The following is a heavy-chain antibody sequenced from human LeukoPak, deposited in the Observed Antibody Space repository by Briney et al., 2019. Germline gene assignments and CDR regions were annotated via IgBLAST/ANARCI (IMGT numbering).Heavy chain of an antibody. Sequence: ASVKVSCKASGYTFTSYDINWVRQATGQGLEWMGWMNPNSGNTNYAQKLQGRVTMTTETSTSTAYMELRSLTSGDTAIYYCARGGPDYDILSGHYLGYWGQGTLVTVSS. D-gene: IGHD3-9*01. V-gene: IGHV1-8*02. CDR3: ARGGPDYDILSGHYLGY. J-gene: IGHJ4*02. CDR2: MNPNSGNT. CDR1: GYTFTSYD.